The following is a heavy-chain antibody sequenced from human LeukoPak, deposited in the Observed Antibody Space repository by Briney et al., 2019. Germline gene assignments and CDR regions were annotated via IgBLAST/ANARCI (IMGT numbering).Heavy chain of an antibody. CDR3: ARAQGVPTKTDY. J-gene: IGHJ4*02. D-gene: IGHD2-8*01. CDR1: GGSFSGYY. CDR2: INHSGST. Sequence: SSETLSLTCAVYGGSFSGYYWSWIRQPPGKGLEWIGEINHSGSTNYNPSLKSRVTISVDTSKNQFSLKLSSVTAADTAVYYCARAQGVPTKTDYWGQGTLVTVSS. V-gene: IGHV4-34*01.